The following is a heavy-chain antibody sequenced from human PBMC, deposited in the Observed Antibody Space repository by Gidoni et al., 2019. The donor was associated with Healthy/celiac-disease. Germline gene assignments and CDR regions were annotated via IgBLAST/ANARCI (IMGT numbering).Heavy chain of an antibody. Sequence: QVQLVQSGAEVRKPGASVKVTCKASGYTFTGDYMHWVRQGPGQGLEWMGWINPNSGGTNNAQKFQGWVTMTRDTSSSTAYMELSRLRSDDTAVYYCARGHYYYDSSGYQDAFDIWGQGTMVTVSS. V-gene: IGHV1-2*04. CDR2: INPNSGGT. D-gene: IGHD3-22*01. CDR3: ARGHYYYDSSGYQDAFDI. CDR1: GYTFTGDY. J-gene: IGHJ3*02.